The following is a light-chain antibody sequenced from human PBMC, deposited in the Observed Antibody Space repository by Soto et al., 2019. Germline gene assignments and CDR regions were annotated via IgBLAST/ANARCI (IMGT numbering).Light chain of an antibody. CDR2: EVS. J-gene: IGLJ3*02. Sequence: QSVLTQPASVSGSPGQSITISCSGTNSDVGAYNYVSWYQHHPGKVPKLMIYEVSNRPSGISNRFSGSKSGNTASLTISGLQAEDEADYYCSSYTSTSAWVFGGGTKLTVL. V-gene: IGLV2-14*01. CDR3: SSYTSTSAWV. CDR1: NSDVGAYNY.